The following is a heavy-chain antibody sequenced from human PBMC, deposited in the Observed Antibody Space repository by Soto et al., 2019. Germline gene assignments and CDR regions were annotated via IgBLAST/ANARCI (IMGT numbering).Heavy chain of an antibody. D-gene: IGHD2-2*01. CDR3: AREGYCSSTSCSKFDY. CDR1: GYTFTGYY. CDR2: INPNSGGT. V-gene: IGHV1-2*04. J-gene: IGHJ4*02. Sequence: ASVKVSCKASGYTFTGYYMHWVRQAPGQGLEWMGWINPNSGGTNYAQKFQGWVTMTRDTSISTAYMELSRLRSDDTAVYYCAREGYCSSTSCSKFDYWGQGTLVTVSS.